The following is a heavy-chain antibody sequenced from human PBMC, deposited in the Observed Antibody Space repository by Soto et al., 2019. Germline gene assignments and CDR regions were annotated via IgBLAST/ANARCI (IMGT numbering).Heavy chain of an antibody. CDR2: IWYDGSNK. Sequence: QVQLVESGGGVVQPGRSLRLSCAASGFTFSSYGMHWVRQAPGKGLEWVAVIWYDGSNKYYADCVKGRFTISRDNSKNTLYLQMNSLRAEDTAVYYCARTVTTHYYYGMDVWGQGTTVTVSS. V-gene: IGHV3-33*01. CDR3: ARTVTTHYYYGMDV. D-gene: IGHD4-17*01. CDR1: GFTFSSYG. J-gene: IGHJ6*02.